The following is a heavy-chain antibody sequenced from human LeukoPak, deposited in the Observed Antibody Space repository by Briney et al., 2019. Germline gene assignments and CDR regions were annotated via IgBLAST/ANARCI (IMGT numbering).Heavy chain of an antibody. J-gene: IGHJ5*02. CDR3: ASRGIAVAGTRVFDP. V-gene: IGHV3-11*01. Sequence: GSLRLSCAASGFTFSDYYMSWIRQAPGKGLEWVSHISSSGSTIYYADSVKGRFTISRDNAKNSLYLQVNSLRAEDTAVYYCASRGIAVAGTRVFDPWGQGTLVTVSS. D-gene: IGHD6-19*01. CDR1: GFTFSDYY. CDR2: ISSSGSTI.